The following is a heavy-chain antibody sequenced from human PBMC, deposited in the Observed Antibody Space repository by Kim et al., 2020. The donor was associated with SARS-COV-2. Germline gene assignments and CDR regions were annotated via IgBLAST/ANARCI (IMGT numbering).Heavy chain of an antibody. Sequence: SETLSLTCTVSGGSVSSGSYYWSWIRQPPGKGLEWIGYIYYSGSTYYNPSLKSRVTISVDTSKNQFSLKLSSVTAADTAVYYCARVPGAAMFGVVIVRGSVDVWGQGTTVTVSS. CDR3: ARVPGAAMFGVVIVRGSVDV. J-gene: IGHJ6*02. CDR2: IYYSGST. CDR1: GGSVSSGSYY. D-gene: IGHD3-3*01. V-gene: IGHV4-61*01.